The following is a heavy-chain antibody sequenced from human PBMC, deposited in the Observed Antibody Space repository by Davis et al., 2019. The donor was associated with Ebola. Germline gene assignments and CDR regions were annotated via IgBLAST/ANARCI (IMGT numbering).Heavy chain of an antibody. CDR1: GFSLTTTGMT. J-gene: IGHJ4*02. CDR3: ARTRVGTTSDFDY. V-gene: IGHV2-70*11. D-gene: IGHD1-1*01. CDR2: IDWDDDK. Sequence: SGPTLVKPTQTPTLTCTFSGFSLTTTGMTVNWIRQPPGKALEWLARIDWDDDKYYSTSLMTRLTISKDSSKNQVVLTMTNMDPVDTATYFCARTRVGTTSDFDYWGQGTLVTVSS.